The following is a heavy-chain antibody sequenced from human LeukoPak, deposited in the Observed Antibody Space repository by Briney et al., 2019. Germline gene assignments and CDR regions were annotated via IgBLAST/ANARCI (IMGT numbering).Heavy chain of an antibody. CDR1: GFAFNTYS. V-gene: IGHV3-21*06. CDR2: ISSSGGTI. J-gene: IGHJ3*01. D-gene: IGHD3-22*01. Sequence: GESLRLSCAASGFAFNTYSMNWVRQAPGKGLEWVSSISSSGGTINYADSVKGRFTISRDNAKNSLYLQMNSLRAEDTAVYYCARVRYDSSGYYVDDAFDLWGQGTMVTVSS. CDR3: ARVRYDSSGYYVDDAFDL.